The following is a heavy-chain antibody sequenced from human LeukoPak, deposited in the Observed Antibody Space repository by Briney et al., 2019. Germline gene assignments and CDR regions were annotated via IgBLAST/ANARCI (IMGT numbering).Heavy chain of an antibody. V-gene: IGHV3-21*04. CDR1: GFTFSSYI. CDR2: ISSTSSYI. Sequence: GGSLRLSCAASGFTFSSYIINWVRQAPGKGLEWVSSISSTSSYIYYADSVKGRFTISRDNAKNSLYLQVNSLRAEDTAVYYCAKAPVTTCSGAYCYPFDYWGQGTLVTVSS. J-gene: IGHJ4*02. D-gene: IGHD2-21*01. CDR3: AKAPVTTCSGAYCYPFDY.